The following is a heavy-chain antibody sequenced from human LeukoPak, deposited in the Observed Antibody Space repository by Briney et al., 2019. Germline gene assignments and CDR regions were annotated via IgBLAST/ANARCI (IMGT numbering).Heavy chain of an antibody. Sequence: ASVKVSCKASGYIFTSYDINWVRQATGQGLEWMGWMNPNSGNTGYAQKFQGRVTITRNTSISTAYMEVSSLRSDDTAVYFCARGRGSLTGYRNWFDPWGQGTLVTVSS. CDR1: GYIFTSYD. V-gene: IGHV1-8*03. CDR3: ARGRGSLTGYRNWFDP. J-gene: IGHJ5*02. CDR2: MNPNSGNT. D-gene: IGHD3-9*01.